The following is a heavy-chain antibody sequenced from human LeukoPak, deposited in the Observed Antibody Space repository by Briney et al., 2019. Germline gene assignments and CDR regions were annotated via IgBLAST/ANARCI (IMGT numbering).Heavy chain of an antibody. J-gene: IGHJ4*02. CDR3: AKDPPESDY. Sequence: GGSLRLSCAASGFTFDDYAMHWVRQAPGKGLEWVSGISWNSGSIGYADSVKGRFTISRDNAKNSLYLQMNSLRAEDTAVYYCAKDPPESDYWGQGSLVTVS. CDR2: ISWNSGSI. V-gene: IGHV3-9*01. CDR1: GFTFDDYA.